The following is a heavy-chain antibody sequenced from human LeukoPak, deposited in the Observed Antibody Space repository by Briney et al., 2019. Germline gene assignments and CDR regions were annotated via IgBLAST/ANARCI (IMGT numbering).Heavy chain of an antibody. V-gene: IGHV4-30-4*02. CDR2: IYYSGST. CDR3: ARWGLSGYAGGWFDP. Sequence: SETLSLTCTVSGGSISSGDYYWSWIRQPPGKGLEWIGYIYYSGSTYYNPSLKSRVTISVDTSKNQFSLKLSSVTAADTAVYYCARWGLSGYAGGWFDPWGQGTLVTVSS. J-gene: IGHJ5*02. CDR1: GGSISSGDYY. D-gene: IGHD5-12*01.